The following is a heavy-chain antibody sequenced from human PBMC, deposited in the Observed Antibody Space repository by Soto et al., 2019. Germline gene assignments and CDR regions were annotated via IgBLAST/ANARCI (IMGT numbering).Heavy chain of an antibody. D-gene: IGHD6-13*01. V-gene: IGHV5-51*01. CDR2: IYPGDSDT. CDR3: ATSLPDIAADDGPYYYYYGMDV. Sequence: PGESLKISCKGSGYSFTSYWIGWVRQMPGKGLEWMGIIYPGDSDTRYSPSFQGQVTISAHKSISTAYLQWSSLKASDTAMYYCATSLPDIAADDGPYYYYYGMDVWGQGTRSPSP. CDR1: GYSFTSYW. J-gene: IGHJ6*02.